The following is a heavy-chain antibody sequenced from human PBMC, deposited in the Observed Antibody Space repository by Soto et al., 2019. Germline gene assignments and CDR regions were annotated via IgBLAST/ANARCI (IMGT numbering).Heavy chain of an antibody. CDR3: AMVDVYVTPSPQDV. Sequence: QVQLVQSGAEVKNRGASVKVSCKASGYTFTRYGIGWARQAPVQGLEWMGWINTYNGNTNYAQNVQGRVTLTTDTSTSTAYMELRSLRSNDTAIYYCAMVDVYVTPSPQDVWGQGTTVIVSS. J-gene: IGHJ6*02. V-gene: IGHV1-18*01. D-gene: IGHD3-16*01. CDR1: GYTFTRYG. CDR2: INTYNGNT.